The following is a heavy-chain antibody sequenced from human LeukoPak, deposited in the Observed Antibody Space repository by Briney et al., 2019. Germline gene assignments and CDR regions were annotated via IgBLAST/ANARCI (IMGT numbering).Heavy chain of an antibody. CDR2: INHSGST. J-gene: IGHJ4*02. Sequence: PSETLSLTCTVSGGSISSSSYYWGWIRQPPGKGLEWIGEINHSGSTNYNPSLKSRVTISVDTSKNQFSLKLSSVTAADTAVYYCARHGTIFGVVILYYFDYWGQGTLVTVSS. CDR3: ARHGTIFGVVILYYFDY. CDR1: GGSISSSSYY. D-gene: IGHD3-3*01. V-gene: IGHV4-39*01.